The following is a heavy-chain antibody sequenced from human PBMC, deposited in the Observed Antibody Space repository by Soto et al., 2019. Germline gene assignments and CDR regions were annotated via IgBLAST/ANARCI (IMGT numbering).Heavy chain of an antibody. CDR1: GGSISSSNW. D-gene: IGHD6-6*01. CDR2: IYHTGGT. CDR3: ARNLDSYSSSPAEY. V-gene: IGHV4-4*02. Sequence: QVQLQESGPGLVKPSGTLSLTCAVSGGSISSSNWWSWVRQPPGKELEWIGEIYHTGGTNYNPSLKSRVTISVDKSKNEFYLKLSSVTAADTAVYYCARNLDSYSSSPAEYWGQGTLVTVSS. J-gene: IGHJ4*02.